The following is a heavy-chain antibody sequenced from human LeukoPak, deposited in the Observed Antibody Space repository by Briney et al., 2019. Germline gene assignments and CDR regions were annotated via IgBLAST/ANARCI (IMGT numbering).Heavy chain of an antibody. CDR1: GGSFSGYY. CDR3: ASDRSSWNPGAPY. Sequence: SETLSLTCAVYGGSFSGYYWSWIRQPPGKGLEWIGNLYYSGTTYYNPSFKSRVTISVDTSKNQFSLKLSSVTAADTAVYYCASDRSSWNPGAPYWGQGTLVTVSS. J-gene: IGHJ4*02. V-gene: IGHV4-34*01. D-gene: IGHD6-13*01. CDR2: LYYSGTT.